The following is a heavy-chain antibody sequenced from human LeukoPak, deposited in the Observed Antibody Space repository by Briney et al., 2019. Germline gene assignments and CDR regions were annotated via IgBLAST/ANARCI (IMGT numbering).Heavy chain of an antibody. J-gene: IGHJ4*02. CDR2: IYYSGST. D-gene: IGHD5-24*01. Sequence: SETLSLTCTVSGGSISSYYWSWIRQPPGKGLEWIGYIYYSGSTNYNPSLKSRVTISVDTSKNQFSLKLSSVTAADTAVYYCATYPGRDGYNLGYFDYWGQGTLVTVSS. CDR1: GGSISSYY. V-gene: IGHV4-59*01. CDR3: ATYPGRDGYNLGYFDY.